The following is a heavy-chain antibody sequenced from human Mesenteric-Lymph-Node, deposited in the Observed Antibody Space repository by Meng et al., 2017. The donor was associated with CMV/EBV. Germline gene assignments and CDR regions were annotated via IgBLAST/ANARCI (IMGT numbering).Heavy chain of an antibody. CDR1: GFSLRTSGMG. J-gene: IGHJ5*02. D-gene: IGHD3-10*01. Sequence: TFSGFSLRTSGMGVVWIRQPPGKALEWLALIYWDDDKRYRPSLRSRLTISKDTLKNQVVLTMTNMEPEDTATYYCARSSGSSDWFDPWGQGSLVTVSS. CDR3: ARSSGSSDWFDP. V-gene: IGHV2-5*02. CDR2: IYWDDDK.